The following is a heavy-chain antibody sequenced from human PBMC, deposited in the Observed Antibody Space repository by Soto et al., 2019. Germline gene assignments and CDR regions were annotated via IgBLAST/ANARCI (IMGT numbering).Heavy chain of an antibody. CDR1: GVSISRGGYY. V-gene: IGHV4-61*08. J-gene: IGHJ6*02. D-gene: IGHD6-13*01. CDR2: IYYSGST. CDR3: ARQQLLPFYYALDV. Sequence: SDTLSLTCPVSGVSISRGGYYWSWLRQHPGKGLEWIGYIYYSGSTYYNPSLKSRVTMSIDTSRNQFSLKVNSVTAADTAVYYCARQQLLPFYYALDVWGQGTTVNVSS.